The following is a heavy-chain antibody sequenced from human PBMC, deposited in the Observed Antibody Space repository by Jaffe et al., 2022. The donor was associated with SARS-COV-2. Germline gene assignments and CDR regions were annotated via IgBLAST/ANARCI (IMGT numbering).Heavy chain of an antibody. CDR2: IWNDGRIE. CDR1: GFPFGDYG. CDR3: VRRTTVFGVLQY. J-gene: IGHJ4*02. Sequence: QVLLVESGGGVVQPGRSLRLSCAASGFPFGDYGIHWVRQAPGEGLEWVAYIWNDGRIEHYADSVKGRFTISRDSSRNTVYLQMNNLRAEDTAVYYCVRRTTVFGVLQYWGQGTLVTVSS. V-gene: IGHV3-33*01. D-gene: IGHD3-3*01.